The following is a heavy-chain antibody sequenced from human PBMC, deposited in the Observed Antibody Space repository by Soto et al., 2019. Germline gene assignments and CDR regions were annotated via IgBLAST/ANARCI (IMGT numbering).Heavy chain of an antibody. CDR1: GYTFTNSG. Sequence: GASVKVSCKASGYTFTNSGFSWVRQAPGQGLEWVGWIRVNNGDTHYAQKLQGRVTMTTDTSTSTAFMELRSLRSDDTAVYYCARDLGYSDFEVHYRGQGTLVTVSS. J-gene: IGHJ4*02. V-gene: IGHV1-18*01. CDR2: IRVNNGDT. D-gene: IGHD4-17*01. CDR3: ARDLGYSDFEVHY.